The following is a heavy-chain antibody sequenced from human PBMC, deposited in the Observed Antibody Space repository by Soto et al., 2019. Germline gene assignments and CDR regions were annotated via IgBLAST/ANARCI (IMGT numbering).Heavy chain of an antibody. CDR1: GDSISTSSYY. CDR3: ERHRPASAGSWFDP. Sequence: QLQLQESGPGLVKPSETLSLTCTVSGDSISTSSYYWGWIRQPPGKGLEWIGSLYYTGSTYYNPSPKSRVTISVDTSKNQFSLKLSSVTATDTAVYYCERHRPASAGSWFDPWGQGTLVTVSS. V-gene: IGHV4-39*01. J-gene: IGHJ5*02. CDR2: LYYTGST. D-gene: IGHD2-15*01.